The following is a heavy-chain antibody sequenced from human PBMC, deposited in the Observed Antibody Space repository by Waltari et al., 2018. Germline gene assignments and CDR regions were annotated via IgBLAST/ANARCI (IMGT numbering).Heavy chain of an antibody. CDR3: TREEGGATDY. CDR2: IYHSGRT. V-gene: IGHV4-38-2*02. CDR1: GYSISRGYY. D-gene: IGHD1-26*01. J-gene: IGHJ4*02. Sequence: QVQLQESGPGLVKPSETLSLTCAVPGYSISRGYYWGWIRQPPGTGLEWIGTIYHSGRTFYNPSLKSRVTLLVDTSKNQFSLKLSSVTAADTAVYYCTREEGGATDYWGQGTLVTVSS.